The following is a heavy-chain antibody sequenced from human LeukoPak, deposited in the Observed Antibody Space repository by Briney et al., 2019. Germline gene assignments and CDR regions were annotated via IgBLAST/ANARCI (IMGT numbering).Heavy chain of an antibody. Sequence: PGGSLRLSCATSGFTFSTSVMSWVRQAPGKGLAWVSTISGSGGGTYYADSVKGRFTISRDNSKNTLYLQMNSLRAEDTAVFYCAKLFYSSGMYHFDYWGQGTLVTVSS. D-gene: IGHD3-10*01. CDR1: GFTFSTSV. CDR2: ISGSGGGT. V-gene: IGHV3-23*01. CDR3: AKLFYSSGMYHFDY. J-gene: IGHJ4*02.